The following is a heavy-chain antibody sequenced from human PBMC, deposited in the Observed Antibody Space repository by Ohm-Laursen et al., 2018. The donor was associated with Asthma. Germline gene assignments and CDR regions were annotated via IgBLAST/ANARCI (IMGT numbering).Heavy chain of an antibody. CDR3: ARVGSDHFDY. CDR1: GFTFSNFA. V-gene: IGHV3-23*01. J-gene: IGHJ4*02. CDR2: ISSSSDT. D-gene: IGHD6-19*01. Sequence: SLRLSCTASGFTFSNFAMHWVRQAPGKGLEWVSAISSSSDTYYADSVKGRFTISRDNSKNTLYLQMNSLRAEDTAVYYCARVGSDHFDYWGQGTLVTVSS.